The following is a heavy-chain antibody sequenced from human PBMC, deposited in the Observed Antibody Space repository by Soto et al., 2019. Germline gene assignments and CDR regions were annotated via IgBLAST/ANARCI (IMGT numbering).Heavy chain of an antibody. CDR3: AKAVGETSLVPHVDN. Sequence: EVQLLESGGGVVQPGGSLRLSCVASGFNFKKFAMNWVRQAPGEGLEWVAGISCGGGSTYYADSVKGRFSIARDDSKNTRSLQMNSLRVEDLDQYYCAKAVGETSLVPHVDNWGQGSLVTV. D-gene: IGHD6-13*01. CDR2: ISCGGGST. CDR1: GFNFKKFA. V-gene: IGHV3-23*01. J-gene: IGHJ4*02.